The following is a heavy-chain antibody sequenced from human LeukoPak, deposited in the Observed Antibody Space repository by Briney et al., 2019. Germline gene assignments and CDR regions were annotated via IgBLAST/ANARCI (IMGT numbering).Heavy chain of an antibody. CDR3: AKIDAY. CDR2: INSDGSIT. J-gene: IGHJ4*02. Sequence: GGSLRLSCAASGFTFSNYYMNWVRQAPGKGLVWVSRINSDGSITNYADSVKGRFTISGDNAKNTLYLQMSSLRAEDTAVYYCAKIDAYWGQGTLVTVSS. CDR1: GFTFSNYY. V-gene: IGHV3-74*01.